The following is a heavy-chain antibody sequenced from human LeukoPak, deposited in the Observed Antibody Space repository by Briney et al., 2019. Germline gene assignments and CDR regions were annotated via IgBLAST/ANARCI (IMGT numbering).Heavy chain of an antibody. Sequence: ASVEVSCKASGGTFSSYAISWVRQAPGQGLEWMGGIIPIFGTANYAQKFQGRVTITTDESTSTAYMELSSLRSEDTAVYYCARVGGSYYKAFDIWGQGTMVTVSS. CDR3: ARVGGSYYKAFDI. CDR1: GGTFSSYA. D-gene: IGHD1-26*01. V-gene: IGHV1-69*05. J-gene: IGHJ3*02. CDR2: IIPIFGTA.